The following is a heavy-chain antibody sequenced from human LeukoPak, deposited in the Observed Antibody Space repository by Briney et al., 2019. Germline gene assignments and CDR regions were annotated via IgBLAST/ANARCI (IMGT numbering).Heavy chain of an antibody. CDR2: ISDSGSSI. Sequence: GGSLRLSCEASAFTFSDYYMSWIRQAPGKGLEWISYISDSGSSIYYADSVKGRFTISGDNAKNSLYLQMNRLRAEDTAIYFCARTGDSSGYYYADNWGQGTLVTVSS. J-gene: IGHJ4*02. CDR1: AFTFSDYY. V-gene: IGHV3-11*01. CDR3: ARTGDSSGYYYADN. D-gene: IGHD3-22*01.